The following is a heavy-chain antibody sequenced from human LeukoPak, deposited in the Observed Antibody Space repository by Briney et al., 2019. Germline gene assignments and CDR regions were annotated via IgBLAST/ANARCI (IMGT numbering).Heavy chain of an antibody. V-gene: IGHV3-30*03. CDR3: AREITSRTHFDS. D-gene: IGHD1-14*01. CDR1: GFTFSSYG. J-gene: IGHJ4*02. CDR2: ISYDGSNK. Sequence: PGRSLRLSCAASGFTFSSYGMHWVRQAPGKGLEWVAVISYDGSNKYYADSVKGRFTISRDNSKTTLYLQMNSLRAEDTAIYYCAREITSRTHFDSWGQGTLVTVSS.